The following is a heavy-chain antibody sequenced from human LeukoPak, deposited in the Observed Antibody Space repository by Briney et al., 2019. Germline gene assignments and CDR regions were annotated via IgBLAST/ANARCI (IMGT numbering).Heavy chain of an antibody. CDR3: ARVYYYDSSGYPYYYYYGMDV. D-gene: IGHD3-22*01. Sequence: PGGSLRLSCAASGFTFSSYSMNWVRQAPGKGLEWVSSISSSSSYIYYADSVKGRFTISRDNAKNSLYLQMNSLRAEDTAVYYCARVYYYDSSGYPYYYYYGMDVWGQGTTVTVSS. CDR2: ISSSSSYI. V-gene: IGHV3-21*01. CDR1: GFTFSSYS. J-gene: IGHJ6*02.